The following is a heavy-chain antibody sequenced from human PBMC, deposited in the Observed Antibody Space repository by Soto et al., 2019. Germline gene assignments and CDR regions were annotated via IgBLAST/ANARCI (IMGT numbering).Heavy chain of an antibody. CDR1: GFTFNSYA. CDR3: ARDGRHFDWLLPPFDY. D-gene: IGHD3-9*01. Sequence: QMQLVESGGGVVQPGRSLRLSCAASGFTFNSYAMHWVRQAPGKGLEWVAVISYDGSNRYYADSVKGRFTLSRDNSKNTLYLQMKSLRAEDTAIYYCARDGRHFDWLLPPFDYWGQGTLVTVSS. V-gene: IGHV3-30-3*01. CDR2: ISYDGSNR. J-gene: IGHJ4*02.